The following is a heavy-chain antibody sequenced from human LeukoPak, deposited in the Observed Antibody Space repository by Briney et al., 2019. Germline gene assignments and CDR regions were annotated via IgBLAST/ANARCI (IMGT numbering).Heavy chain of an antibody. CDR3: ARETKYCSSISCYYYYFDY. V-gene: IGHV4-59*01. CDR2: VYYSGTT. Sequence: PSETLSLTCAVSGGSIGSYYWSWFRQPSGKRLEWVGFVYYSGTTNHNPSLRSRVTMSLDTTENQVSLRLTSVTPADTAVYFCARETKYCSSISCYYYYFDYWGQGTLVTVSS. D-gene: IGHD2-2*01. J-gene: IGHJ4*02. CDR1: GGSIGSYY.